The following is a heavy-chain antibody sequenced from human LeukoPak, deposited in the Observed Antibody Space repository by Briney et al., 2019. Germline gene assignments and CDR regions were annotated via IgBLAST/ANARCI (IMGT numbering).Heavy chain of an antibody. CDR2: ISYDGSNK. D-gene: IGHD6-19*01. J-gene: IGHJ5*02. V-gene: IGHV3-30-3*01. CDR3: ARDSGSDYSSGSGA. Sequence: PGRSLRLSCAASGFTFSSYAMHWVRQAPGKGLEWVAVISYDGSNKYYADSVKGRFTISRDNSKNTLYLQMNSLRAEDTAVYYCARDSGSDYSSGSGAWGQGTLVTVSS. CDR1: GFTFSSYA.